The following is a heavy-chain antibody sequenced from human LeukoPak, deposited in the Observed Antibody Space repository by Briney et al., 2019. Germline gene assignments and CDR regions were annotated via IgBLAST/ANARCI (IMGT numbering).Heavy chain of an antibody. Sequence: SETLTLTCAVYGGSFSGYYWSWIRQPPGKGLEWIGEINHSGSTNYNPSLKSRVTISVDTSKNQFSLKLSSVTAADTAVYYCAREQAAPCWFDPWSQGTLVTVSS. CDR1: GGSFSGYY. D-gene: IGHD6-13*01. CDR3: AREQAAPCWFDP. CDR2: INHSGST. V-gene: IGHV4-34*01. J-gene: IGHJ5*02.